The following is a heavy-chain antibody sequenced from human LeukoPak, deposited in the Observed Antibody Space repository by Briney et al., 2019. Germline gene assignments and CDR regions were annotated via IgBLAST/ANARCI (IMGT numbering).Heavy chain of an antibody. CDR2: ISGSGGST. V-gene: IGHV3-23*01. J-gene: IGHJ4*02. Sequence: PGGSLRLSCAASGFTFSSYAMSWVRQAPGKGLEWVSAISGSGGSTYYADSVKGRFTISRDNSKNTLYLQMNSLRAEDTAVYYCAKEAARAPWPLEGYFDSWGQGTLVTVSS. CDR3: AKEAARAPWPLEGYFDS. CDR1: GFTFSSYA. D-gene: IGHD6-25*01.